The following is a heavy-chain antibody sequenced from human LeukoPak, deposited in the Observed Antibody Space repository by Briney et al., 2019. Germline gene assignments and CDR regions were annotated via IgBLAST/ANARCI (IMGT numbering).Heavy chain of an antibody. J-gene: IGHJ6*03. CDR1: GGSISNYY. D-gene: IGHD1-1*01. Sequence: SETLSLTCTVSGGSISNYYWSWIRQPPGKGLEWIGYIQYSGSTNYNPSLKSRLTISVDTSKNQFSLKLSSVTAADTAVYYCARVSWFPGTSYYYMDVWGKGTTVTVSS. CDR2: IQYSGST. V-gene: IGHV4-59*01. CDR3: ARVSWFPGTSYYYMDV.